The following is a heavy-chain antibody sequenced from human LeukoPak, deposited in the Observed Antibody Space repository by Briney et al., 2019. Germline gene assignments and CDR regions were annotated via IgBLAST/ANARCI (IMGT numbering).Heavy chain of an antibody. D-gene: IGHD2-2*01. Sequence: GGSLRLSCAASGFTFSDYYMSWIRQAPGKGLEYVSSISKSSALKYYAESVRGRFTISRDNAENSLYLDMNNLGAEDTAVYFCVRGDNRDQWGQGTLVTVSS. V-gene: IGHV3-11*06. CDR3: VRGDNRDQ. CDR2: ISKSSALK. J-gene: IGHJ4*02. CDR1: GFTFSDYY.